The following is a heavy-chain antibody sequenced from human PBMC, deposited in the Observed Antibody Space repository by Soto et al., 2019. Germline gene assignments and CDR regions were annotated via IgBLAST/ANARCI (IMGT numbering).Heavy chain of an antibody. Sequence: GGSLIICCAASGFTLSGYSMSWVRQTPGKGPEWVSAISSTGATTHYADSVKGRFIISRDNSKNTPYLQMNSLRAEDTAVYYCAKPGYLEQWLVRGYFDYWGQGTMVTVSS. D-gene: IGHD6-19*01. V-gene: IGHV3-23*01. CDR3: AKPGYLEQWLVRGYFDY. J-gene: IGHJ4*02. CDR1: GFTLSGYS. CDR2: ISSTGATT.